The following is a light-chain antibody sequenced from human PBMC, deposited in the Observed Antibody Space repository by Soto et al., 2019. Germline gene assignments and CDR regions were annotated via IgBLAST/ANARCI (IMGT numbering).Light chain of an antibody. J-gene: IGKJ2*01. CDR2: DAS. CDR1: QSIGTN. CDR3: QQYYSFPRT. Sequence: DIQMTQSPSSLSASVGDRVTITCRASQSIGTNLNWYHQKPGKAPNLLIYDASSLQSGVPSRFSGSGSGTDFTLTISSLQPEDFATYFCQQYYSFPRTFGQGTKVDTK. V-gene: IGKV1-39*01.